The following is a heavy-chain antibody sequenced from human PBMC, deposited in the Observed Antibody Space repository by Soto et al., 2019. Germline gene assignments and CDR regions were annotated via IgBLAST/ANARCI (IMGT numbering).Heavy chain of an antibody. CDR1: GGSISSGGYY. D-gene: IGHD3-9*01. V-gene: IGHV4-31*03. CDR3: ARGGSDIHYFDY. J-gene: IGHJ4*02. Sequence: SETLSLTCTVSGGSISSGGYYWSWIRQHPGKCLEWIGYIYYSGSTYYNPSLKSRVTISVDTSKNQFSLKLSSVTAADTAVYYCARGGSDIHYFDYWGQGTLVTVSS. CDR2: IYYSGST.